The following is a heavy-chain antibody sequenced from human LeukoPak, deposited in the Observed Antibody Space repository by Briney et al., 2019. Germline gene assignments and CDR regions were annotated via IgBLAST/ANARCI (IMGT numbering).Heavy chain of an antibody. Sequence: ASVKVSCKASGYTFTSYYMHWVRQAPGQGLEWMGIINPSDGSTLHAQNFQGRVIMTRDLSTSTVYMELSSLRSEDTAVYYCARDTRYCSSNCYSNNWFDPWGQGTLVTVSS. CDR3: ARDTRYCSSNCYSNNWFDP. D-gene: IGHD2-21*02. CDR1: GYTFTSYY. CDR2: INPSDGST. J-gene: IGHJ5*02. V-gene: IGHV1-46*01.